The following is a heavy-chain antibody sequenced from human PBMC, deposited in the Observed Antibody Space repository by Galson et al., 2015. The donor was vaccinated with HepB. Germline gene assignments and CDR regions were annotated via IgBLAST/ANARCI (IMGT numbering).Heavy chain of an antibody. V-gene: IGHV3-49*03. CDR3: TRGAGLEYFQH. CDR1: GLTFGDYA. J-gene: IGHJ1*01. Sequence: SLRLSCASSGLTFGDYAMSWFRQAPGKGLEWVGFIRSKAYGGTTEYAASVKGRFTISRDDSKSIAYLQMNSLKTEDTALYYCTRGAGLEYFQHWGQGTLVTVSS. CDR2: IRSKAYGGTT. D-gene: IGHD3/OR15-3a*01.